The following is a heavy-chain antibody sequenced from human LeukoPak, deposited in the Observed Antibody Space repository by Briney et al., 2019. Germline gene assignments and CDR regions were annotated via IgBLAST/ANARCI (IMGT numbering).Heavy chain of an antibody. D-gene: IGHD3-9*01. V-gene: IGHV3-73*01. CDR2: IRSKANSYAT. Sequence: SGGSLRLSRAASEFSVGSNYMTWVRQASGKGLEWVGRIRSKANSYATAYAASVKGRFTISRDDSKNTAYLQMNSLKTEDTAVYYCTRRKVWRYFDWLLSDDAFDIWGQGTMVTVSS. CDR3: TRRKVWRYFDWLLSDDAFDI. J-gene: IGHJ3*02. CDR1: EFSVGSNY.